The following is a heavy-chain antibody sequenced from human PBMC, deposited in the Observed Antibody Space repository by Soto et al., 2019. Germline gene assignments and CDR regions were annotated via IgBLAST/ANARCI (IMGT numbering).Heavy chain of an antibody. CDR1: GFTFSSYA. CDR2: ISYDGSNK. D-gene: IGHD6-13*01. J-gene: IGHJ3*02. CDR3: ARVKDSSSWYHAFDI. V-gene: IGHV3-30*04. Sequence: GGSLRLSSAASGFTFSSYAMHWVRQAPGKGLEWVAVISYDGSNKYYADSVKGRFTISRDNSKNTLYLQMNSLRAEDTAVYYCARVKDSSSWYHAFDIWGQGTMVTVSS.